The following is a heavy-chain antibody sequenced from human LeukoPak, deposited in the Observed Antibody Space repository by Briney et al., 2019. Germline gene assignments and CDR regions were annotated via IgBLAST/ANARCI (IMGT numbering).Heavy chain of an antibody. J-gene: IGHJ4*02. Sequence: PGGSLRLSCAASGFSFSTCAMNWVRQAPGKGLEWVSAISGSGSNTYYADSVKGRFTISRDNFKNTLYLQMNSLGAEDTALYYCAKDVRGYNRPFDYWGQGTLVTVSS. D-gene: IGHD3-10*02. CDR3: AKDVRGYNRPFDY. CDR2: ISGSGSNT. V-gene: IGHV3-23*01. CDR1: GFSFSTCA.